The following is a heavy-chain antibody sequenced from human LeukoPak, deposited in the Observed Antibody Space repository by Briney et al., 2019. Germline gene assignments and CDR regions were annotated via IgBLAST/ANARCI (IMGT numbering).Heavy chain of an antibody. V-gene: IGHV3-74*01. CDR2: IRSDGSST. CDR1: GFTFDDYA. Sequence: GGSLRLSCAASGFTFDDYAMHWVRQAPGKGLEWVSRIRSDGSSTSYADSVRGRFTISRDNAKNTLYLQMNSLRAEDTAVYYCAGVLGVRDLAYFDYWGHGTLVTVSS. J-gene: IGHJ4*01. D-gene: IGHD3-10*01. CDR3: AGVLGVRDLAYFDY.